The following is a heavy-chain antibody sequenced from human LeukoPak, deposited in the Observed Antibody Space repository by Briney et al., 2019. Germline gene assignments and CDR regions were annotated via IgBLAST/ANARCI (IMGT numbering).Heavy chain of an antibody. D-gene: IGHD6-13*01. Sequence: SVKVSCKASGGTFSSYAISWVRQAPGQGLEWMGRIIPILGIANYAQKFQGRVTITADKSTSTAYMELSSLRSEDTAVYYCARRDSSSRAFDYWGQGTLVTVSS. J-gene: IGHJ4*02. V-gene: IGHV1-69*04. CDR3: ARRDSSSRAFDY. CDR1: GGTFSSYA. CDR2: IIPILGIA.